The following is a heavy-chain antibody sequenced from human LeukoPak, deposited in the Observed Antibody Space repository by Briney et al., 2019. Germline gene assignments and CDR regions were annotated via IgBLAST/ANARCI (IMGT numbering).Heavy chain of an antibody. D-gene: IGHD2-21*02. V-gene: IGHV4-30-2*01. CDR1: GGSISSGGYS. J-gene: IGHJ4*02. Sequence: SSQTLSFTCAVSGGSISSGGYSWSWIRQPPGKGLEWIGYIYHSGSTYYNPSLKSRVTISVDRSKNQFSLKLSSVTAADTAVYYCARLDHCGGDCYLFDYWGQGTLVTVSS. CDR3: ARLDHCGGDCYLFDY. CDR2: IYHSGST.